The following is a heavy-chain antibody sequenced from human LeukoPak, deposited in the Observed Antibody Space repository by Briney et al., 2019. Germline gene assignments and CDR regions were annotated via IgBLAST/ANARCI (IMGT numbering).Heavy chain of an antibody. CDR2: ISAYNGNT. D-gene: IGHD6-19*01. CDR1: GYTFTSYG. J-gene: IGHJ5*02. Sequence: ASVKVSCKASGYTFTSYGISWVRQAPGQGLEWMGWISAYNGNTNYAQKLQGRVTMTTDTSTSTAYMELRSLRSDDTAVYYCARVIMRGSGWYWFNPWGQGTLVTVSS. V-gene: IGHV1-18*01. CDR3: ARVIMRGSGWYWFNP.